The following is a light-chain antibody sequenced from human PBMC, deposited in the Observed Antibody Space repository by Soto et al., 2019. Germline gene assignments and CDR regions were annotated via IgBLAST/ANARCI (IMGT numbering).Light chain of an antibody. J-gene: IGLJ7*01. CDR2: SNN. V-gene: IGLV1-44*01. CDR1: SSNIGSNT. Sequence: QSVLTQPPSASGTPGQRVTISCSGSSSNIGSNTVNWYQQLPGPAPKLLIDSNNQRPSGVPDRCSGSKSGTSASLAISGLQSEDEADYYCAAWDDSLNGAVFGGGTQLTVL. CDR3: AAWDDSLNGAV.